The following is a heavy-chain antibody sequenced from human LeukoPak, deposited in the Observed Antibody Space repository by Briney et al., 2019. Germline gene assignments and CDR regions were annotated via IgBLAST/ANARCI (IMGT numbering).Heavy chain of an antibody. D-gene: IGHD3-22*01. CDR3: ARADDSPLGYFDY. CDR1: GGTFISYA. Sequence: SVKVSCKASGGTFISYAISWVRQAPGQGLEWMGGIIPIFGTANYAQKFQGRVTITADESTSTAYMELSSLRSEDTAVYYCARADDSPLGYFDYWGQGTLVTVSS. V-gene: IGHV1-69*13. J-gene: IGHJ4*02. CDR2: IIPIFGTA.